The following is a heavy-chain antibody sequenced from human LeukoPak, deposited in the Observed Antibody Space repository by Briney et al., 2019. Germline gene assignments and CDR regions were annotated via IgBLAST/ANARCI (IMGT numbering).Heavy chain of an antibody. Sequence: GGSLRLSCAASGFTFSSYSMNWVRQAPGKGLEWVSSISSSSSYIYYADSVKGRFTISRDNAKNSLYLQMNSLRAEDTAVYYCAKDPDGSSWGWFDPWGQGTLVTVSS. CDR2: ISSSSSYI. D-gene: IGHD6-13*01. J-gene: IGHJ5*02. CDR1: GFTFSSYS. CDR3: AKDPDGSSWGWFDP. V-gene: IGHV3-21*01.